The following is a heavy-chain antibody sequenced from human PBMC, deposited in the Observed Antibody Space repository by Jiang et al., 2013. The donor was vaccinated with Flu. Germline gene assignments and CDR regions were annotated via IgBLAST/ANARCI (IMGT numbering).Heavy chain of an antibody. CDR1: GYSISSGYY. D-gene: IGHD2-15*01. V-gene: IGHV4-38-2*01. CDR2: IYHSGST. J-gene: IGHJ6*03. Sequence: SGPGLVKPSETLSLTCAVSGYSISSGYYWGWIRQPPGKGLEWIGSIYHSGSTYYNPSLKSRVTISVDTSKNQFSLKLSSVTAADTAVYYCARGVAALYYYYYYMDVWAKGPRSPSP. CDR3: ARGVAALYYYYYYMDV.